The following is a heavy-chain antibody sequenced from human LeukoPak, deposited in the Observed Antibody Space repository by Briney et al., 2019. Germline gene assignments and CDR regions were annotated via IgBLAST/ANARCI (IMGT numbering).Heavy chain of an antibody. CDR3: AKDLGLSYGYYTSSSFDP. J-gene: IGHJ5*02. CDR2: ISGSGGST. Sequence: PGGSLRLSCAASGFTFSSYAMNWVRQAPEKGLEWVSGISGSGGSTYYADSVKGRFTISRDNSKNTLYLQMNSLRAEDTAVYYCAKDLGLSYGYYTSSSFDPWGQGTLVTVSS. CDR1: GFTFSSYA. V-gene: IGHV3-23*01. D-gene: IGHD5-18*01.